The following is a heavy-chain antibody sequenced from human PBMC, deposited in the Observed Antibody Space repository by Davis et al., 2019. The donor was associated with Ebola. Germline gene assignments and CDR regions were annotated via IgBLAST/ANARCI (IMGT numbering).Heavy chain of an antibody. D-gene: IGHD4-17*01. V-gene: IGHV3-30*18. Sequence: GESLKISCAASGFTFSGYGMHWVRQAPGKGLEWVALISYDGGKEYYADSVKGRFTISRDNSKDTVYLQMNSLRVEDTAVYYCAKERTTMTTFYEYYYGLDVWGKGTTVTVSS. CDR1: GFTFSGYG. J-gene: IGHJ6*04. CDR2: ISYDGGKE. CDR3: AKERTTMTTFYEYYYGLDV.